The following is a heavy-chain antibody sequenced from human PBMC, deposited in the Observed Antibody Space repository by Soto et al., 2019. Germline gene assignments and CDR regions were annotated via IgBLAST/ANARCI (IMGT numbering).Heavy chain of an antibody. J-gene: IGHJ4*02. CDR2: IGGSDGST. Sequence: GGSLRLSCAASGFTFSDYAMSWVRQAPGKGLEWVSGIGGSDGSTYYADSVKGRFAISRDNFKDMLYLQMNSLRAEDTAVYYCARLLEWLSPPDYWGQGTLVTVSS. CDR1: GFTFSDYA. V-gene: IGHV3-23*01. D-gene: IGHD3-3*01. CDR3: ARLLEWLSPPDY.